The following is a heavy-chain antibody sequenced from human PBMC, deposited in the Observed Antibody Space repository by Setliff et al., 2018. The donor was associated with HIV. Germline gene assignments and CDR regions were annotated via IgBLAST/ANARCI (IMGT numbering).Heavy chain of an antibody. CDR1: GYSFTSYA. Sequence: ASVKVSCKASGYSFTSYAISWARQAPGQGLEWMAWISPNSGYTLFAQKFRGRVTMTADTSTSTAYMELSRLRSDDTAVYYCARDPITGTGLGDYWGQGTLVTVSS. CDR3: ARDPITGTGLGDY. D-gene: IGHD1-20*01. J-gene: IGHJ4*02. V-gene: IGHV1-18*01. CDR2: ISPNSGYT.